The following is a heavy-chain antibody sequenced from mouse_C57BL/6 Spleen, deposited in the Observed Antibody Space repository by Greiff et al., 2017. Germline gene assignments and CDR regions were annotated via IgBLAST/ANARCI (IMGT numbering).Heavy chain of an antibody. V-gene: IGHV1-82*01. J-gene: IGHJ4*01. CDR1: GYAFSSSW. CDR3: ARGTPEAMDY. Sequence: QVQLQQPGAELVKPGASVKLSCKASGYAFSSSWMNWVKQRPGKGLEWIGRIYPGDGDTNYNGKFKGKATLTADKSSSTAYMQLSSLTSEDSAVYFCARGTPEAMDYWGQGTSVTVSS. CDR2: IYPGDGDT. D-gene: IGHD3-3*01.